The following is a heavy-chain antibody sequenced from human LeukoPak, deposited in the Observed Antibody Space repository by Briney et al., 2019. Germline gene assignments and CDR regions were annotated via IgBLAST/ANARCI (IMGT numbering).Heavy chain of an antibody. D-gene: IGHD3-10*01. CDR2: IEYSGGSA. CDR1: GFTLSSYE. J-gene: IGHJ6*03. V-gene: IGHV3-23*01. Sequence: GGSLRLSCIVSGFTLSSYEMSWIRQAPGKGLEWVASIEYSGGSAYYADSVKGRFSISREDSKNTLYLQLNSLRAEDTAVYYCARDHIPDTYYYGSGREDYYYYYMDVWGKGTTVTISS. CDR3: ARDHIPDTYYYGSGREDYYYYYMDV.